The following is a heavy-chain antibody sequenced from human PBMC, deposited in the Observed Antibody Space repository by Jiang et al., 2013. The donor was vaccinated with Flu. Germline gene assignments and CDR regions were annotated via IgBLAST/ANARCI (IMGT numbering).Heavy chain of an antibody. CDR2: IYWDDDK. CDR3: AHRRGLGDYELGPYYAEYFQH. J-gene: IGHJ1*01. D-gene: IGHD4-17*01. Sequence: IYWDDDKRYSPSLKSRLTITKDTSKNQVVLTMTNMDPVDTATYYCAHRRGLGDYELGPYYAEYFQHWGQGTLVTVSS. V-gene: IGHV2-5*02.